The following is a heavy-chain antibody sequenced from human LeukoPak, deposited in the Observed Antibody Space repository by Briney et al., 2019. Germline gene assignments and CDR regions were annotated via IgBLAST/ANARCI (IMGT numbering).Heavy chain of an antibody. J-gene: IGHJ3*02. CDR2: IRYDGSNK. CDR3: AKDLITNPVRGVRCFDAFDI. D-gene: IGHD3-22*01. Sequence: GGSLRLSCAASGFTFSSYGMHWVRQAPGKGLEWVAFIRYDGSNKYYADSVKGRFTISRDNSKNTLYLQMNSLRAEDTAVYYCAKDLITNPVRGVRCFDAFDIWGQGTMVTVSS. V-gene: IGHV3-30*02. CDR1: GFTFSSYG.